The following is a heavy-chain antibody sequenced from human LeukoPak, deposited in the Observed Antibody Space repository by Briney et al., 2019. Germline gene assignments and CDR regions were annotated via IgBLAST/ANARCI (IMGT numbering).Heavy chain of an antibody. Sequence: GGSLRLSCAASGFTFSSYGMHWVRQAPGKGLEWVAFIRYDGSNKYYADSVKGRFTISRDNSKNTLYLQMSSLRAEDTAVYYCAKASSSPLPFDYWGQGTLVTVSS. CDR2: IRYDGSNK. CDR1: GFTFSSYG. CDR3: AKASSSPLPFDY. J-gene: IGHJ4*02. V-gene: IGHV3-30*02. D-gene: IGHD6-13*01.